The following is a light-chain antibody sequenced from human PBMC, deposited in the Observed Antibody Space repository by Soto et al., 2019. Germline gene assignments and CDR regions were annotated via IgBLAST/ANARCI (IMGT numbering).Light chain of an antibody. Sequence: EIVLTQSPGTLSLSPGERATLSCRASQSVSSSYLAWYQQKPGQAPRLLIYGASSRATGIPDRFSGNGSGTDFTLTISRLEPEDFAIYYCQHYDSSPITFGQGTRLDI. V-gene: IGKV3-20*01. CDR3: QHYDSSPIT. J-gene: IGKJ5*01. CDR1: QSVSSSY. CDR2: GAS.